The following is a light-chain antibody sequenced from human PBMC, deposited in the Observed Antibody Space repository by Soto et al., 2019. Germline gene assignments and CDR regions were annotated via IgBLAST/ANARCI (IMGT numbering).Light chain of an antibody. Sequence: QAVVTQPPSASGTPGQRVTISCSGRRSNIGSNIVNWYQQLPGTAPKLLIYSNNQRPSGVPDRFSGSKSGTSASLAISGLQSEDEADYYCAAWDDSLNGAVFGGGTQLTVL. V-gene: IGLV1-44*01. CDR1: RSNIGSNI. J-gene: IGLJ7*01. CDR3: AAWDDSLNGAV. CDR2: SNN.